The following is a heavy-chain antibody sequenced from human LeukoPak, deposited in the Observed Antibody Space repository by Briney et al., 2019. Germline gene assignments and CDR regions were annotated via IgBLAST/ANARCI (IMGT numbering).Heavy chain of an antibody. J-gene: IGHJ4*02. CDR3: ARGLTYCGGDCYLF. CDR2: INPNSGGT. Sequence: ASVKVSCKASGYTFTGYYMHWVRQAPGQGLEWMGWINPNSGGTNYAPKLQGRVTLTTDTSTNTAYMDLKSLRSDDTAVYYCARGLTYCGGDCYLFWGQGTLVTVSS. CDR1: GYTFTGYY. V-gene: IGHV1-2*02. D-gene: IGHD2-21*01.